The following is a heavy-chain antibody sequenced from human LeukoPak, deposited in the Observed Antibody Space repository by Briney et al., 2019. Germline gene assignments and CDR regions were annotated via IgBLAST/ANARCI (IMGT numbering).Heavy chain of an antibody. CDR2: IYYSGST. CDR3: ARVTDYGDYLDY. CDR1: GGSISSYY. V-gene: IGHV4-59*01. Sequence: PSETQSLTCTVSGGSISSYYWSWIRQPPGKGLEWIGYIYYSGSTNYNPSLKSRVTISVDTSKNQFSLKLCSVTAADTAVYYCARVTDYGDYLDYWGQGTLVTVSS. D-gene: IGHD4-17*01. J-gene: IGHJ4*02.